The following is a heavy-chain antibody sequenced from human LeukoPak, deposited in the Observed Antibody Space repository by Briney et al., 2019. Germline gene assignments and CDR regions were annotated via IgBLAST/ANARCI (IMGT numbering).Heavy chain of an antibody. J-gene: IGHJ6*03. D-gene: IGHD3-22*01. CDR2: MNPNSGNT. CDR1: GYTFTSYD. V-gene: IGHV1-8*01. Sequence: GASVKVSCKASGYTFTSYDINWVRQATGQGLEWMGWMNPNSGNTGYAQKFQGRVTMTRNTSISTAYMELSSLRSEDTAVYYCARGLKYYDSSGYYYEGVGYYMDVWGKGTTVTISS. CDR3: ARGLKYYDSSGYYYEGVGYYMDV.